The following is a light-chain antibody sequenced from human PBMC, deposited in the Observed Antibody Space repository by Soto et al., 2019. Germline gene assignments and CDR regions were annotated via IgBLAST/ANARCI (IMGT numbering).Light chain of an antibody. V-gene: IGKV1-39*01. J-gene: IGKJ1*01. CDR3: QQSYTIPWT. CDR2: VAS. CDR1: QSIDTY. Sequence: DIQMTQSPSSLSASVADRVTITCRASQSIDTYLNWYQQKPGKAPKVLIYVASRLQTGVPSRFSGSGSGTDFSLTITSLQPEDFATYFCQQSYTIPWTFGQGTRVEVK.